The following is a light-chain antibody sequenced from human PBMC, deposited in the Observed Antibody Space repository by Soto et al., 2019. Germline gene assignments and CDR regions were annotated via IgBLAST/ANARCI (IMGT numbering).Light chain of an antibody. CDR3: QQYGSSPRT. CDR1: QTVSSSS. V-gene: IGKV3-20*01. CDR2: GAS. J-gene: IGKJ1*01. Sequence: DIVLTQSPGTLSLSPGERATLSCRPSQTVSSSSLAWYQQKPGQAPRLLIFGASTRAAGFPDRFSGSGSGTDFTLTISRLEPEDFAVYYCQQYGSSPRTFGQGTKVDIK.